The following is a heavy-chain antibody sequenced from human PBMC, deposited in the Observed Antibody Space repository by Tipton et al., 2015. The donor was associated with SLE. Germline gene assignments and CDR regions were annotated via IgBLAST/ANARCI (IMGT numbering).Heavy chain of an antibody. Sequence: SLRLSCAASGFTLSSNWMHWVRQAPGKGLVWVSRISADEGYTVYADSVKGRFTISRDNTKNTLYLQMNSLRAEDTAVYYCARGPLRSAADMDWGQGTLVTVSS. J-gene: IGHJ4*02. V-gene: IGHV3-74*01. CDR1: GFTLSSNW. CDR2: ISADEGYT. D-gene: IGHD6-13*01. CDR3: ARGPLRSAADMD.